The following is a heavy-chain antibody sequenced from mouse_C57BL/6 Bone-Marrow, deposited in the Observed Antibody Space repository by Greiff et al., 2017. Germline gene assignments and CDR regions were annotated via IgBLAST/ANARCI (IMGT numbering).Heavy chain of an antibody. J-gene: IGHJ4*01. V-gene: IGHV1-5*01. CDR2: IYPGNSDT. Sequence: VQLQQSGTVLARPGASVKMSCKTSGYTFTSYWMHWVKQRPGQGLEWIGAIYPGNSDTSYNQKFKGKAKLTAVTSASTAYMELSSLTNEDSAVYYCTRGSYGILLWDYAMDYWGQGTSVTVSS. CDR3: TRGSYGILLWDYAMDY. D-gene: IGHD2-1*01. CDR1: GYTFTSYW.